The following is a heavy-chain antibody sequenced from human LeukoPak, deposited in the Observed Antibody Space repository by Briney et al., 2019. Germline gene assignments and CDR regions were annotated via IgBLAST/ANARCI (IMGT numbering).Heavy chain of an antibody. D-gene: IGHD2-2*01. J-gene: IGHJ3*02. CDR1: GGSISSYY. Sequence: SETLSLTCTVSGGSISSYYWSWIRQPPGKGLEWIGYIYYSGSTNYNPSLKSRVTISVDTSKNRFSLKLSSVTAADTAVYYCARGVVGDAFDIWGQGTMVTVSS. CDR2: IYYSGST. V-gene: IGHV4-59*01. CDR3: ARGVVGDAFDI.